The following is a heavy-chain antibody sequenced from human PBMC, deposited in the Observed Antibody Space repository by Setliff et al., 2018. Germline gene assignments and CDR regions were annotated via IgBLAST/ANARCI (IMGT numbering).Heavy chain of an antibody. D-gene: IGHD6-13*01. CDR1: GFTFSSYA. CDR3: AKVRSSAWSIVYYYMDV. V-gene: IGHV3-23*01. CDR2: ISGSGGST. Sequence: TGGSLRLSCAASGFTFSSYAMNWVRQAPGKGLEWVSAISGSGGSTYYADSVKGRFTISRDNSKYTLYLQMNSLRAEDTAVYYCAKVRSSAWSIVYYYMDVWGKGTTVTVSS. J-gene: IGHJ6*03.